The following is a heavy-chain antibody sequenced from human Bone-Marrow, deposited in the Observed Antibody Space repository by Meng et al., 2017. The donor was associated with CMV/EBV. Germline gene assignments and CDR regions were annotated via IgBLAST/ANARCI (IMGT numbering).Heavy chain of an antibody. J-gene: IGHJ5*02. CDR1: GGSISSGDYY. CDR3: ARETTPYNWFDP. V-gene: IGHV4-30-4*08. Sequence: SETLSLTCTVSGGSISSGDYYWSWIRQPPGKGLEWIGYIYYSGSTYYNPSLKSRVTISVDTSKNQFSLKLSSVTAADTAVYYCARETTPYNWFDPWGQGTLVTVPS. CDR2: IYYSGST. D-gene: IGHD1-7*01.